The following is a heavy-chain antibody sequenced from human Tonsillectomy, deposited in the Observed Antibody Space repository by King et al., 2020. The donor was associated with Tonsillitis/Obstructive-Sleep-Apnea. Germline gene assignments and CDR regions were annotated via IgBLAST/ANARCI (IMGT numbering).Heavy chain of an antibody. CDR3: ARMANILTGYYNEGFDS. J-gene: IGHJ4*02. Sequence: TLKESGPVLVKPTETLTLTCTVSGFSLSDPRMGVSWIRQPPGKALEWLAHMFSNDEKSYSTSLKSRLTISKDTSKSQVVLTMTNMDPVDTATYYCARMANILTGYYNEGFDSWGQGTLVTVSS. CDR2: MFSNDEK. D-gene: IGHD3-9*01. V-gene: IGHV2-26*01. CDR1: GFSLSDPRMG.